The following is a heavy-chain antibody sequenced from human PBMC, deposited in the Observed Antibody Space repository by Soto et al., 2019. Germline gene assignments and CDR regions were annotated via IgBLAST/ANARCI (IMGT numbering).Heavy chain of an antibody. CDR3: ARSIAAAVDFDY. CDR2: ISAYNGNT. CDR1: SYG. J-gene: IGHJ4*02. D-gene: IGHD6-13*01. V-gene: IGHV1-18*01. Sequence: SYGVSGVRQNPGQGLEWMGWISAYNGNTNYAKKLQGRVTMTTDTSTSTAYMELRSLRSDDTAVYYCARSIAAAVDFDYWGQGTLVTVSS.